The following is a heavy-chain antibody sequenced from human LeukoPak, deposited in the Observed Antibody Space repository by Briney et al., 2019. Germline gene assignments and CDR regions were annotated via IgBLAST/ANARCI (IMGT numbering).Heavy chain of an antibody. Sequence: ASVKVSCKASGGTFSSYAISWVRQAPGQGLEWMGGIIPIFGTANYAQKFQGRVTITADESTSTAYMELSSLRSEDTAVYYCAIEGVVVPAAIQWAYYYGMDVWGKGTTVTVSS. CDR1: GGTFSSYA. CDR2: IIPIFGTA. V-gene: IGHV1-69*13. CDR3: AIEGVVVPAAIQWAYYYGMDV. D-gene: IGHD2-2*01. J-gene: IGHJ6*04.